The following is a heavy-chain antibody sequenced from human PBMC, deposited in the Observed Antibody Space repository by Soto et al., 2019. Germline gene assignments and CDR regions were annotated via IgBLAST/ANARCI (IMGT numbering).Heavy chain of an antibody. CDR1: GFTLSSHY. CDR2: IYSGGST. V-gene: IGHV3-66*04. J-gene: IGHJ3*02. Sequence: PGGSPRLSCAAPGFTLSSHYLSWVRPAPGKGLEWVSVIYSGGSTYYADSVKGRFTISRDNSKNTLYLQMNSLRAEDTAVYYCARLPCSGGSCYGIVDEAFDIWGQGTMVTVSS. D-gene: IGHD2-15*01. CDR3: ARLPCSGGSCYGIVDEAFDI.